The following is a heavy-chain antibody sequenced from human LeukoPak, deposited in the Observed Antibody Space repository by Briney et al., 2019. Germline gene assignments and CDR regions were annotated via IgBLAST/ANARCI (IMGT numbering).Heavy chain of an antibody. CDR3: ARAFGAVIEDFYYYYGMDV. Sequence: GASVKVSCKASGYTFTGYYMHWVRQAPGQGLEWMGRINPNSGGTNYAQKFQGRVTMTRDTSISTAYMGLSRLRSDDTAVYYCARAFGAVIEDFYYYYGMDVWGQGTTVTVSS. V-gene: IGHV1-2*06. J-gene: IGHJ6*02. CDR1: GYTFTGYY. CDR2: INPNSGGT. D-gene: IGHD3-3*01.